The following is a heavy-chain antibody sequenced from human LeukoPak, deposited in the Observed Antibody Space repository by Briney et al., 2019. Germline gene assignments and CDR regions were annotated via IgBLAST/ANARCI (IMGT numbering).Heavy chain of an antibody. D-gene: IGHD2-2*01. CDR3: ARDIKGQYQDAFDI. CDR2: ISSSSSTI. J-gene: IGHJ3*02. Sequence: PGGSLRLSCAASGFTFNSYSMNWVRQAPGKGLEWVSYISSSSSTIYYADSVEGRFTISRGNAKNSVYLQMNSLRAEDTAVYYCARDIKGQYQDAFDIWGQGTMVTVSS. CDR1: GFTFNSYS. V-gene: IGHV3-48*04.